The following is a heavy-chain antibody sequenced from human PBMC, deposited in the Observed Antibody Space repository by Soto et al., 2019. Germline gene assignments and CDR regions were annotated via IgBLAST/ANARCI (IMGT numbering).Heavy chain of an antibody. CDR1: GFTFSSYA. J-gene: IGHJ5*02. CDR2: VSYDGSNK. D-gene: IGHD4-17*01. Sequence: QVQLVESGGGVVQPGRSLRLSCAASGFTFSSYAIHWVRQAPGKGLEWVAVVSYDGSNKYYADSVKGRFTISRDNSRNTLYLQMNSLRAEDTAVYYCAGDPDGDYVLNWFDPWGQGTLVTVSS. V-gene: IGHV3-30-3*01. CDR3: AGDPDGDYVLNWFDP.